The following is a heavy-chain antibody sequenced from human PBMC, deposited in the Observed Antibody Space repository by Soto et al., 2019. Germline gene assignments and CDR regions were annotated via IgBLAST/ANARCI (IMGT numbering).Heavy chain of an antibody. CDR1: GFTVSNNY. D-gene: IGHD1-1*01. J-gene: IGHJ4*02. Sequence: EVQLVESGGGLVQPGGSLRLSCAASGFTVSNNYRRWVRQAPGKGLEWVSLIYSGGATYYADSVKGRFTISRDNSKNTLYLQMNSLRAEDTAVYSCARDGTYNWVGGQGILVTVSS. CDR2: IYSGGAT. CDR3: ARDGTYNWV. V-gene: IGHV3-66*01.